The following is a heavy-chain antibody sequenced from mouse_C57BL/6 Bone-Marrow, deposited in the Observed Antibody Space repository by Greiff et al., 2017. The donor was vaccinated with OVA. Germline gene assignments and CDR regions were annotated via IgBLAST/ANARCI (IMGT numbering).Heavy chain of an antibody. CDR1: GFTFSDYY. V-gene: IGHV5-16*01. CDR2: INYDGSST. CDR3: ARDLYGNYWYFDV. Sequence: DVKLVESEGGLVQPGSSMKLSCTASGFTFSDYYMAWVRQVPEKGLEWVANINYDGSSTYYLDSLKSRFIISRDNAKNILYLQMSSLKSEDTATYYCARDLYGNYWYFDVWGTGTTVTVSS. J-gene: IGHJ1*03. D-gene: IGHD2-1*01.